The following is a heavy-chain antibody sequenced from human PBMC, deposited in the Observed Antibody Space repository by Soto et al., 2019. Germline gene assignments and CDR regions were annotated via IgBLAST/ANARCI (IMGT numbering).Heavy chain of an antibody. CDR1: GFTFSDYY. CDR2: ISSSGSTI. Sequence: QVQLVESGGGLVKPGGSLRLSCAASGFTFSDYYMSWLRQAPGKGLEWVSYISSSGSTIYYAVSGKGRCTTSRDNANKSPYLQTNSLRAEDAAVYYCAGGTDFAWLYAPLNWGQGTLVTGSS. CDR3: AGGTDFAWLYAPLN. J-gene: IGHJ4*02. D-gene: IGHD3-9*01. V-gene: IGHV3-11*01.